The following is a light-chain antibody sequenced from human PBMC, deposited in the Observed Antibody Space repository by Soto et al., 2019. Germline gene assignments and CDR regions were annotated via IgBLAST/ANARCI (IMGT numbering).Light chain of an antibody. CDR2: DVS. CDR1: SSDVGGYNY. J-gene: IGLJ2*01. CDR3: CSYAGSYSVV. V-gene: IGLV2-11*01. Sequence: QSVLTQPCSVSGSPGQSVTISCTGTSSDVGGYNYVSWYQQHPGKAPKLMIYDVSKRPSGVPDRFSGSKSGNTASLTISGLQAEDEADYYCCSYAGSYSVVFGGGTQLTVL.